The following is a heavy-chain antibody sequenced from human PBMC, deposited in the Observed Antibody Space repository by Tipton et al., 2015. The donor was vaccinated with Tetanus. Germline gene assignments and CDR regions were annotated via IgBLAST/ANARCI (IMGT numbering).Heavy chain of an antibody. Sequence: TLSLTCTVSGGSVNSDDYYWTWIRQHPGKGLDWIGYIFHTGGADYNPSLKSRATISIDTSKNQFSLKLSSVTAADTAVYYCARANNEFPKKGPFDSGGQGSLVIVSS. V-gene: IGHV4-31*03. J-gene: IGHJ4*02. D-gene: IGHD1-1*01. CDR2: IFHTGGA. CDR1: GGSVNSDDYY. CDR3: ARANNEFPKKGPFDS.